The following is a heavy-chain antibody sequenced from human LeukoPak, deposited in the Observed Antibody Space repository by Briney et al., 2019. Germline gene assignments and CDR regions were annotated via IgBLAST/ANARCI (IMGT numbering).Heavy chain of an antibody. Sequence: ASVKVSCKASGYTFTSYIISWVRQAPGQGLEWMGWINTYNGNTDYAQRVQGRVTMTTDTATSTANMEVRSLRSDDTAVYYCARDRHIAAAVYYYYMDVWGKGTPVTVSS. CDR1: GYTFTSYI. CDR3: ARDRHIAAAVYYYYMDV. J-gene: IGHJ6*03. CDR2: INTYNGNT. D-gene: IGHD6-13*01. V-gene: IGHV1-18*01.